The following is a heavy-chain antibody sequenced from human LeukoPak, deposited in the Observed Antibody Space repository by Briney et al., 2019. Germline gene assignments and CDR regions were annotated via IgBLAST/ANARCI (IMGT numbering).Heavy chain of an antibody. D-gene: IGHD3-3*01. Sequence: SETLSLTCTVSGGSISGSSYYWGWIRQPPGKGLEWIGSIYYSGSTYYNPSLKSRVTISVDTSKNQFSLKLSSVTAADTAVYYCARRRYDFWSGYLGPVDYWGQGTLVTVSS. CDR3: ARRRYDFWSGYLGPVDY. CDR2: IYYSGST. J-gene: IGHJ4*02. V-gene: IGHV4-39*01. CDR1: GGSISGSSYY.